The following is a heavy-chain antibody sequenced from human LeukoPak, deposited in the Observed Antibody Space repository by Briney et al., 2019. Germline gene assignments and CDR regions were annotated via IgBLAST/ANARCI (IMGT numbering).Heavy chain of an antibody. J-gene: IGHJ4*02. CDR1: GYTFTDHF. CDR3: VRDYSLNDFDY. Sequence: ASVKVSFTSSGYTFTDHFIHWVRQAPGQGLEWVGEINPYNGYTKYAWRLQGRVTMTRDTSISTAFMEVSRLTSDDTAVYYCVRDYSLNDFDYWGQGTLVTVSS. CDR2: INPYNGYT. D-gene: IGHD1-1*01. V-gene: IGHV1-2*02.